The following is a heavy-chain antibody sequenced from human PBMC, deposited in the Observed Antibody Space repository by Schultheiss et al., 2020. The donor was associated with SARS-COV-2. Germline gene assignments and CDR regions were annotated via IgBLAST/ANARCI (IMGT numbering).Heavy chain of an antibody. D-gene: IGHD3-22*01. V-gene: IGHV4-4*07. Sequence: SETLSLTCTVSGGSISSYYWSWIRQPAGKGLEWIGRIYTSGSTNYNPSLKSRVTISVDTSKNQFSLKLSSVTAADTAVYYCARALVDYDSRGRWFDPWGQGTLVTVSS. CDR3: ARALVDYDSRGRWFDP. CDR1: GGSISSYY. CDR2: IYTSGST. J-gene: IGHJ5*02.